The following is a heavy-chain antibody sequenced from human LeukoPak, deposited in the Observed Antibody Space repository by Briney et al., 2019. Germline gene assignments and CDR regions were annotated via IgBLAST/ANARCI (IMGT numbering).Heavy chain of an antibody. V-gene: IGHV4-34*01. CDR3: ARAASLYYYDSSGYSDY. J-gene: IGHJ4*02. D-gene: IGHD3-22*01. CDR2: INHGGGT. Sequence: SETLSLTCAVYGGSFSDYFWNWIRQPPGKGLEWIGEINHGGGTRYNPPLKSRATISVDTSKKQFSLKLSFLTAADTAVYYCARAASLYYYDSSGYSDYWGQGTLVTVSS. CDR1: GGSFSDYF.